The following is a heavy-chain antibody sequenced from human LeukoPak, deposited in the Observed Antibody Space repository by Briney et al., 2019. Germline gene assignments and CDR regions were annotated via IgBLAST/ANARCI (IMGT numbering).Heavy chain of an antibody. Sequence: SETLSLTCVVYNGSFSGYCWSWICQPPGKGLEWIGEINHSGSTNYNPSLKSRVTISVDTSKNQFSLKLSSVTAADTAVYYCARARSSRVAYMDVWGKGTTVTVSS. V-gene: IGHV4-34*01. CDR2: INHSGST. CDR3: ARARSSRVAYMDV. D-gene: IGHD3-3*01. J-gene: IGHJ6*03. CDR1: NGSFSGYC.